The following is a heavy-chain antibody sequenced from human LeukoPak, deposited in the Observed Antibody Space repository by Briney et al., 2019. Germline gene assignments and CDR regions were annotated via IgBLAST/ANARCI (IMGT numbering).Heavy chain of an antibody. Sequence: GASVKVSCKASGYTFTSYDINWVRQATGQGLEWMGWMNPNSGNTGYAQKFQGRVTMTRNTSISTAYMELSSLRSEDAAVYYCATLTSLGDTMVRGIYYFDYWGQGTLVTVSS. CDR1: GYTFTSYD. D-gene: IGHD3-10*01. CDR3: ATLTSLGDTMVRGIYYFDY. CDR2: MNPNSGNT. J-gene: IGHJ4*02. V-gene: IGHV1-8*01.